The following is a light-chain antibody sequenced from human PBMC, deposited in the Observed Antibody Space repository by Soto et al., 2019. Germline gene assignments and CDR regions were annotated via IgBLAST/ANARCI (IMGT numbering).Light chain of an antibody. CDR2: GAS. CDR3: QQYNNWPLWT. J-gene: IGKJ1*01. V-gene: IGKV3-15*01. Sequence: TMMTQSPATLSVSPGERVTLFCRASQSVSSNLAWYQHKLGQAPRLLIYGASNRATGIPARFSGSGSGTEFTLTISSLQSEDFAIYYCQQYNNWPLWTCGQGTKVDIK. CDR1: QSVSSN.